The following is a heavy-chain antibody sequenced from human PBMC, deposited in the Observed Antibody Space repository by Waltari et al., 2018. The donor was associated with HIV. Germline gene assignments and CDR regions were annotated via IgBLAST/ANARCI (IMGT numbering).Heavy chain of an antibody. CDR3: ARETAGPTWRLFDS. V-gene: IGHV4-4*07. D-gene: IGHD1-26*01. J-gene: IGHJ4*02. Sequence: QVQLQDSGPGMVKPSATLSVTRIVPGGPIPNYYCNCIRQPAGKGLVWLGRINASGGANYDPSLKSRVTMSVDTWKNQFSLKLTSVTAADTAVYVCARETAGPTWRLFDSWGQGTLVTVSS. CDR1: GGPIPNYY. CDR2: INASGGA.